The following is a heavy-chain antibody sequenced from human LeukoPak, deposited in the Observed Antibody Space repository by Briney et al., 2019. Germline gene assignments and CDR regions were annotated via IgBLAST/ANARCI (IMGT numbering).Heavy chain of an antibody. D-gene: IGHD6-13*01. CDR3: TRVFSSSWYRALDI. Sequence: GGSLRLSCAASGFTFSSYSMNWVRQAPGKGLEWVSYISGSSSSIYYADSVKGRFTISRDNAKNSLYLQMNSLKTEDTAVYYCTRVFSSSWYRALDIWGQGTMVTVSS. J-gene: IGHJ3*02. CDR2: ISGSSSSI. CDR1: GFTFSSYS. V-gene: IGHV3-48*04.